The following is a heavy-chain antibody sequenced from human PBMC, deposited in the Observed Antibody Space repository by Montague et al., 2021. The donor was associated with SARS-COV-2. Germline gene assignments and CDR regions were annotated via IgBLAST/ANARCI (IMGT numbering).Heavy chain of an antibody. Sequence: ETLSLTCAVSGGSINSYYWSWIRQPPGKGLEWIGYIYYSGSTIYNPSLKSRVTISIDTSKNQFSLKLNSVTAADTAVYYCAGRPTPSYSSGWYLSYYAMDVWGQGTTVTVSS. CDR3: AGRPTPSYSSGWYLSYYAMDV. J-gene: IGHJ6*02. CDR2: IYYSGST. CDR1: GGSINSYY. V-gene: IGHV4-59*01. D-gene: IGHD6-19*01.